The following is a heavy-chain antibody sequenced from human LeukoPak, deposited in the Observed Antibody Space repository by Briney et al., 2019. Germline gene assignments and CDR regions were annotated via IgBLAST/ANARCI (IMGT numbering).Heavy chain of an antibody. CDR3: ARDCGGDSSCFGAFGI. CDR2: VYSTGTT. V-gene: IGHV4-31*03. Sequence: SETLSLTCTISGDSVSSGGYYWNWIRQRPGKGLEWIGYVYSTGTTKFNPSFKSRVTMSSDMSKKQVSLNLNFVTAADTAKYYCARDCGGDSSCFGAFGIWGQGTMVLVSS. J-gene: IGHJ3*02. D-gene: IGHD2-21*01. CDR1: GDSVSSGGYY.